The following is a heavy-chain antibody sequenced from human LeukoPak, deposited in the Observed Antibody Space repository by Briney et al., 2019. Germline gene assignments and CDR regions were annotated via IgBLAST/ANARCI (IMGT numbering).Heavy chain of an antibody. CDR3: SRLGYGI. CDR2: IRSKPNFYDT. Sequence: GGSLRLSCAASGFTFSVSTIHWVRQASGKGLEWVGRIRSKPNFYDTAYAASVKGRFTISRDDSKNKAYLQMHNVKAEDTAVYYCSRLGYGIWGQGTMVTVSS. CDR1: GFTFSVST. V-gene: IGHV3-73*01. J-gene: IGHJ3*02. D-gene: IGHD5-18*01.